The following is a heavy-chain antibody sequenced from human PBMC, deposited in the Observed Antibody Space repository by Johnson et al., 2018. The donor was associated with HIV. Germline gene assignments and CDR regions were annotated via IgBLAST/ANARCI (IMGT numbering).Heavy chain of an antibody. CDR2: INSVGSSS. CDR1: GFTFSSYW. V-gene: IGHV3-74*01. D-gene: IGHD5-12*01. J-gene: IGHJ3*02. Sequence: MLLVESGGGLVQPGGSLRLSCAASGFTFSSYWMHWVRQAPGKGLVWVSRINSVGSSSSYADSVKGRFTISRDNAKNTLYLQMNSLRAEDTAVYYCARDRRLADAFDIWGQGTMVTVSS. CDR3: ARDRRLADAFDI.